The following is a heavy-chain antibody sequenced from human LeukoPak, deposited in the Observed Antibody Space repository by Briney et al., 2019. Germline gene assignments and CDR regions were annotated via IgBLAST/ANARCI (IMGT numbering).Heavy chain of an antibody. J-gene: IGHJ4*02. CDR1: GFTFDDYG. CDR3: ARGWEPYYFDY. CDR2: INWNGGST. D-gene: IGHD1-26*01. Sequence: GGSLRLSCAASGFTFDDYGMSWVRQAPGKGLEWVSGINWNGGSTGYADSVEGRFTISRDNAKNSLYLQMSSLGAEDTAVYYCARGWEPYYFDYWGQGTLVTVSS. V-gene: IGHV3-20*04.